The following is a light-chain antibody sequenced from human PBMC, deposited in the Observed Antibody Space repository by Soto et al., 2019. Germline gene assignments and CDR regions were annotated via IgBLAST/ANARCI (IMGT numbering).Light chain of an antibody. CDR2: EVT. V-gene: IGLV2-8*01. J-gene: IGLJ3*02. CDR3: SSYAASKNLYFV. CDR1: SSDVGGYNY. Sequence: QSVLTQPPSASGSPGQSVTISCTGTSSDVGGYNYVSWYQQYPGRAPKLMIYEVTKRPSGVPDRFSGSKSGNTASLTVSGLQAEDEADYYCSSYAASKNLYFVFGGGTKLTVL.